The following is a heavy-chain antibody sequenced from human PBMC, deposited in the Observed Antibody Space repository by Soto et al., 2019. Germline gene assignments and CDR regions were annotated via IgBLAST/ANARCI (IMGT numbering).Heavy chain of an antibody. V-gene: IGHV3-23*01. Sequence: EGQLLESGGGLVQPGGSLRLSCAVSGFSFSSYAMNWVRQAPGKGLEWVSAISGSGGSTDYAGSVKGRFTISRDNSKNILFLQMNSLRAEDTAVYFCAKGSSVWGLTARRGFDFWGQGTLVTVSS. CDR2: ISGSGGST. J-gene: IGHJ4*02. CDR1: GFSFSSYA. CDR3: AKGSSVWGLTARRGFDF. D-gene: IGHD6-13*01.